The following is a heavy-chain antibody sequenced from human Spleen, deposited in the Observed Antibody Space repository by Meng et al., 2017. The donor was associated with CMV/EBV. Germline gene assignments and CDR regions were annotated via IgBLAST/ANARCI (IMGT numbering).Heavy chain of an antibody. CDR1: FTFSTYA. D-gene: IGHD1-7*01. CDR3: AKDPRIGNYGEMVILDY. Sequence: FTFSTYAMSWVRQAPGRGLKWVSTINASGGATYYADSVRGRFTISRDSSKNTLYLQMDSLRAEDTALYYCAKDPRIGNYGEMVILDYWDQGTLVTVSS. CDR2: INASGGAT. J-gene: IGHJ4*02. V-gene: IGHV3-23*01.